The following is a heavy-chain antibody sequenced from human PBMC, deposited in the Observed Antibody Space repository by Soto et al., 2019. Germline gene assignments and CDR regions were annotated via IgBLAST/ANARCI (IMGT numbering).Heavy chain of an antibody. D-gene: IGHD3-10*01. V-gene: IGHV3-33*01. CDR2: IWYDGSNK. J-gene: IGHJ4*02. CDR3: ARDRGFGELLETAFDY. CDR1: GFTFSSYG. Sequence: GGSLRLSCAASGFTFSSYGMHWVRQAPGKGLEWVAVIWYDGSNKYYADSVKGRFTISRDNSKNTLYLQMNSLRAEDTAVYYCARDRGFGELLETAFDYWGQGTLVTVSS.